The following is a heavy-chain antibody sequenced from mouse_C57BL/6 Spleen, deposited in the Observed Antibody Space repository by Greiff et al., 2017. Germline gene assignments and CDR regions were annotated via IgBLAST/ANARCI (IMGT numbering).Heavy chain of an antibody. V-gene: IGHV5-16*01. CDR1: GFTFSDYY. CDR2: INYDGSST. D-gene: IGHD4-1*01. CDR3: ARVDWDVLDY. J-gene: IGHJ2*01. Sequence: EVQLVESEGGLVQPGSSMKLSCTASGFTFSDYYMAWVRQVPEKGLEWVANINYDGSSTYYLDSLKSRFLISRDNAKNILYLQMSSLKSEDTATYYCARVDWDVLDYWGQGTTLTVSS.